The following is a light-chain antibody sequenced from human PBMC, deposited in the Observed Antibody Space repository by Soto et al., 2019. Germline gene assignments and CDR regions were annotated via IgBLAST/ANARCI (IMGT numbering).Light chain of an antibody. V-gene: IGLV2-14*01. CDR1: SSDIGGYKY. J-gene: IGLJ1*01. Sequence: QSVLTQPPSASGSPGQSVTISCTGTSSDIGGYKYVSWYQQYPGEAPKIIIFEVSNRPSGVSARFSGSKSGNTASLTIAGLQAEDEADYYCSSYTSSVTYLFGTGTKVTVL. CDR3: SSYTSSVTYL. CDR2: EVS.